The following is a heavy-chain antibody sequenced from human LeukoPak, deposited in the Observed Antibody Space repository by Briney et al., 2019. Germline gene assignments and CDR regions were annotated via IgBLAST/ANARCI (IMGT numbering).Heavy chain of an antibody. CDR1: GFTFSSYG. Sequence: SGGSLRLSCAASGFTFSSYGMHWVRQAPGKGLEWVAFIRYDGSNKYYADSVKGRFTISRDNSKNTLYLQMNSLRAEDTAVYYCAKDDRYYQLLYEGYFDYWGQGTLVTVSS. CDR2: IRYDGSNK. J-gene: IGHJ4*02. CDR3: AKDDRYYQLLYEGYFDY. V-gene: IGHV3-30*02. D-gene: IGHD2-2*02.